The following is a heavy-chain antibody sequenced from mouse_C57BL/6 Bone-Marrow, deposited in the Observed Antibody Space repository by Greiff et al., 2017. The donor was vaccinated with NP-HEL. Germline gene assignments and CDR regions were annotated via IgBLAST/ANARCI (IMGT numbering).Heavy chain of an antibody. CDR3: ARLPYYCDY. J-gene: IGHJ2*01. CDR2: INPNTGGT. V-gene: IGHV1-22*01. CDR1: GYTFTDYN. Sequence: EVQLQESGPELVKPGASVKMSCKASGYTFTDYNLPWVKQSHGKSLEWIGYINPNTGGTSYNQKFKGKATLTVTQSSSTAYMELRSLTSEDSAVYYCARLPYYCDYWGQGTTLTVSS.